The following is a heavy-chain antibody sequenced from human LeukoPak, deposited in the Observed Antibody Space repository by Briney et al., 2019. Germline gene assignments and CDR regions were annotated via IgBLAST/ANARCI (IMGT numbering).Heavy chain of an antibody. CDR2: ISGSGSST. D-gene: IGHD4-23*01. CDR1: GFTFSDYA. Sequence: PGGSLRLSCAASGFTFSDYAMNWVRQAPGKGLEWVSGISGSGSSTYYADSVKGRSTISRDNSKNTLYLQMNSLRAEDTAVYYCAKDFPVGGNSGFDYWGQGTLVTVSS. J-gene: IGHJ4*02. V-gene: IGHV3-23*01. CDR3: AKDFPVGGNSGFDY.